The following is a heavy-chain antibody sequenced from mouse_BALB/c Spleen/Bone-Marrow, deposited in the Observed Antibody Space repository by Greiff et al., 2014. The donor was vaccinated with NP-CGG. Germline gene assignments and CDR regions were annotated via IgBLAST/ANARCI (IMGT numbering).Heavy chain of an antibody. V-gene: IGHV1-54*01. Sequence: VQLQQSGAELVRPGTSVKVSCKASGYAFTNYLIEWVKQRPGQGLEWSGVINPGSGGTNYNEKFKGKATLSADKSSSTAYMQLSSLTSDDSAVYFCARRITTARAMDYWGQGTSVTVSS. CDR3: ARRITTARAMDY. J-gene: IGHJ4*01. CDR1: GYAFTNYL. CDR2: INPGSGGT. D-gene: IGHD1-2*01.